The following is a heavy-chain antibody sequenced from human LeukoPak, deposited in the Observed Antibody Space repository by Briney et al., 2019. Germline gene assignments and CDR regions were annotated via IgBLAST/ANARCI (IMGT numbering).Heavy chain of an antibody. V-gene: IGHV3-33*06. Sequence: QTGGSLRLSCAASGFTFSSYGMHWVRQAPGKGLEWVAVIWYDGSNKYYADSVKGRFTISRDNSKNTLYLQMNSLRAEDTAVYYCAKLLSGFGTDYWGRGTLVTVSS. CDR3: AKLLSGFGTDY. D-gene: IGHD3-10*01. CDR1: GFTFSSYG. J-gene: IGHJ4*02. CDR2: IWYDGSNK.